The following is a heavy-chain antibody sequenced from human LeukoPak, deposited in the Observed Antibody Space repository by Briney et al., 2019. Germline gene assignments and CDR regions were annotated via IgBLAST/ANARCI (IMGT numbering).Heavy chain of an antibody. V-gene: IGHV1-18*01. D-gene: IGHD5-24*01. CDR1: GGTFSSYG. CDR2: ISAYNGNT. J-gene: IGHJ4*02. CDR3: GRRGGYNEIDY. Sequence: ASVKVSRKASGGTFSSYGISWVRQAPGQGLEWMGWISAYNGNTNYAQKLQGRVTMTTDTSTRTAYMELRSLRSDDSAVYYCGRRGGYNEIDYWGQGTLVTVSS.